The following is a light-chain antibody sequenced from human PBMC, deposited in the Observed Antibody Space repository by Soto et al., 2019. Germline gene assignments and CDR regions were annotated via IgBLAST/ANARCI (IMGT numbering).Light chain of an antibody. V-gene: IGKV1-39*01. CDR2: AAS. J-gene: IGKJ1*01. CDR3: QQSYSTPPT. CDR1: QSISSY. Sequence: DIQMTQSPSSLSTSVEDRVTITCRASQSISSYLNWYQQKPGKAPKLLIYAASSLQSGVPSRFSGIGSGTDFTLTISSLQPEDFATYYCQQSYSTPPTFGQGTKVEIK.